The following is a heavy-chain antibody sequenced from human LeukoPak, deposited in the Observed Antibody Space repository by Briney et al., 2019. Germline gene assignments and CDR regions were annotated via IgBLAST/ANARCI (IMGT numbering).Heavy chain of an antibody. V-gene: IGHV4-59*01. CDR3: AREGVTIGYFDY. CDR1: GGSISAFH. J-gene: IGHJ4*02. D-gene: IGHD3-9*01. Sequence: PSETLSLTCTVAGGSISAFHWSWIRQFPGKGLEWIGYIYYNGRTDFNPSLKSRVNMSVDPSKNQFSLKLGSVTAADTGVYFCAREGVTIGYFDYRGRGTLVAVSS. CDR2: IYYNGRT.